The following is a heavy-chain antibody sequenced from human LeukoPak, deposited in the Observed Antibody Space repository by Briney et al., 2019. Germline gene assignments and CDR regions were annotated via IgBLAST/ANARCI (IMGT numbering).Heavy chain of an antibody. J-gene: IGHJ4*02. CDR3: ARRAHYYGSGSEFDY. V-gene: IGHV4-34*01. CDR2: INHSGST. CDR1: GGSFSGYY. D-gene: IGHD3-10*01. Sequence: SETLSLTCAVYGGSFSGYYWSWIRQPPGKGLEGIGEINHSGSTNYNPSLKRRVTISVDTSKNQCSLKLSSVTAADTAVYYCARRAHYYGSGSEFDYWGQGTLVTVSS.